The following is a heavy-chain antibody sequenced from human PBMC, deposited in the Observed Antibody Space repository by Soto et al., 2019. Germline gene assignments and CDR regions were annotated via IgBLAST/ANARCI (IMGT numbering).Heavy chain of an antibody. CDR3: ARHVADYYYYYMDV. Sequence: SLTCTVSGGSISSYYWSWIRQPPGKGLEWIGYIYYSGSTNYNPSLKSRVTISVDTSKNQFSLKLSSVTAADTAVYYCARHVADYYYYYMDVWGKGTTVTVSS. CDR2: IYYSGST. V-gene: IGHV4-59*01. J-gene: IGHJ6*03. D-gene: IGHD2-21*01. CDR1: GGSISSYY.